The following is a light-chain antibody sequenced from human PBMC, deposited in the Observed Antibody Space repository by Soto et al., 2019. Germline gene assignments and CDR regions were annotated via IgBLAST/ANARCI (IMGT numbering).Light chain of an antibody. Sequence: QSALTQPPSASGSPGQSVTISCTGTSSDVGGYNYVSWYQQHPGKAPKLMIYEVTKRPSGVPDRFSGYKSDNTASLTVSGLQDEDEADYYCSSYAGSNFVVVGGGTKLTVL. CDR1: SSDVGGYNY. CDR2: EVT. J-gene: IGLJ2*01. V-gene: IGLV2-8*01. CDR3: SSYAGSNFVV.